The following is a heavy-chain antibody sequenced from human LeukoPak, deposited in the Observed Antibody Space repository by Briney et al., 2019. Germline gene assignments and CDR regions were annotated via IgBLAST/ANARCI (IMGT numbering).Heavy chain of an antibody. D-gene: IGHD2-15*01. CDR3: ARERRCSAGSCYAADLES. V-gene: IGHV1-69*04. CDR2: IIPLTGVV. CDR1: ADIFSSYA. J-gene: IGHJ4*02. Sequence: ASVKVSCTTSADIFSSYAINWVRQAPGQGLEWMGRIIPLTGVVNYGQKLQTRVTISADKSTSTAYMEVSSLRFEDTAVYFCARERRCSAGSCYAADLESWGQGTLVTVSS.